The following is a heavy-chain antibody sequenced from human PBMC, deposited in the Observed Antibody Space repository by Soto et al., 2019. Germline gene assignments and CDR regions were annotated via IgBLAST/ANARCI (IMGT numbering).Heavy chain of an antibody. V-gene: IGHV4-59*08. J-gene: IGHJ4*02. D-gene: IGHD4-4*01. CDR1: GGSISSYY. CDR2: IYYSGST. CDR3: ARHDYSNSNDFDY. Sequence: SETLSLTCTVSGGSISSYYWSWIRQPPGKGLEWIGYIYYSGSTNYNPSLKSRVTISVDTSKNQFSLKLSSVTAADTAVYYCARHDYSNSNDFDYWGQGTLVTVSS.